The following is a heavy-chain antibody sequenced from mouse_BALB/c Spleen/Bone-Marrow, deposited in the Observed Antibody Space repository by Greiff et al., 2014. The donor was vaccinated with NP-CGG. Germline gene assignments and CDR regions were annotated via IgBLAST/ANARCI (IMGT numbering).Heavy chain of an antibody. CDR3: AIYYYGSSGFAY. V-gene: IGHV14-3*02. J-gene: IGHJ3*01. Sequence: VQFQQSGAELVKPGASVKLSCTASGFNIKDTYMHWVKQGPEQGLEWIGRIDPANGNTKYDPKFQGKATITADTSSNTAYLQLSSLTSEDTAAYYCAIYYYGSSGFAYWGQGTLVTVSA. CDR1: GFNIKDTY. D-gene: IGHD1-1*01. CDR2: IDPANGNT.